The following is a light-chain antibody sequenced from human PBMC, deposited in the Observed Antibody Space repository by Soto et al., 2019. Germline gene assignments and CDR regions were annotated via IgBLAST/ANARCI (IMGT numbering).Light chain of an antibody. J-gene: IGKJ5*01. CDR3: QQRSSWIT. Sequence: IVLTQSPATLSLWPGETAILSCRASQSVSSLFSWYQQKPGQAPRLLIYDASSRAPGVPARFRGSGSGTVFTLTISSLEPEDFALYYCQQRSSWITFGQGTRLQ. V-gene: IGKV3-11*01. CDR1: QSVSSL. CDR2: DAS.